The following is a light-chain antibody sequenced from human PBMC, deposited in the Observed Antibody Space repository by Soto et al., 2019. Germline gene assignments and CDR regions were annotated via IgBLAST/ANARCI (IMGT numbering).Light chain of an antibody. V-gene: IGLV2-14*01. CDR2: EVS. CDR1: RSDVGGYNY. J-gene: IGLJ2*01. Sequence: QSALTQPASVSGSPGQSITISCTGTRSDVGGYNYVSWYQQHPGKAPKLMIFEVSNRPSGVSNRFSGSKSGNTASLTISGLQAADEADYYCQSYDSSLTNAVFGGGTKVTVL. CDR3: QSYDSSLTNAV.